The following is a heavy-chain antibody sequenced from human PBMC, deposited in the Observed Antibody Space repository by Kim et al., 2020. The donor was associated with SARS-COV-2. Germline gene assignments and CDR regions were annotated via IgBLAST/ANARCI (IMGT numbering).Heavy chain of an antibody. Sequence: ADSVKGRFTISRYNSKNTLYLQMNSLRAEDTAVYYCAKDYSGSYYGPFDYWGQGTLVTVSS. V-gene: IGHV3-30*02. J-gene: IGHJ4*02. CDR3: AKDYSGSYYGPFDY. D-gene: IGHD1-26*01.